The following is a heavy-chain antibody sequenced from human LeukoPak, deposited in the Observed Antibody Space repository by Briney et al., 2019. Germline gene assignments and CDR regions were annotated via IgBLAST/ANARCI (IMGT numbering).Heavy chain of an antibody. CDR3: ARGRRRRYFDL. CDR1: GGSFSGYY. CDR2: IYHSGST. V-gene: IGHV4-34*01. J-gene: IGHJ2*01. Sequence: SETLSLTCAVYGGSFSGYYWSWIRQPPGKGLEWIGYIYHSGSTYYNPSLKSRVTITVDRSKNQFSLKLSSVTAADTAVYYCARGRRRRYFDLWGRGTLVTVSS.